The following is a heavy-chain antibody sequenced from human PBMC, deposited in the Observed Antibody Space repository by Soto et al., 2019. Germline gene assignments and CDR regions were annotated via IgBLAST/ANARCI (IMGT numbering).Heavy chain of an antibody. CDR2: ISHSERT. CDR3: ERVRRGLMIASGGPLDV. Sequence: SETLSLTFSVSGGSVSTDSYFWNWFRQPPGTGPEWIGHISHSERTHYNPSLLIRVNISLDTSKNQFSLNLTSVTASDTAMYYCERVRRGLMIASGGPLDVWGQGTTVTVSS. D-gene: IGHD3-16*01. J-gene: IGHJ6*02. V-gene: IGHV4-61*01. CDR1: GGSVSTDSYF.